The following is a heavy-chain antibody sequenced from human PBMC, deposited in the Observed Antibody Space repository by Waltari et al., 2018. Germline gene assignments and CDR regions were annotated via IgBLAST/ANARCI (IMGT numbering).Heavy chain of an antibody. D-gene: IGHD7-27*01. J-gene: IGHJ6*03. CDR1: GGPFGGYG. CDR2: ISPMFGIP. CDR3: ATHKLGISQHYYHMGA. Sequence: VQLVQSGAEVRTPGSSVKVSCKASGGPFGGYGISWVRLIPGQRLEWLGVISPMFGIPDYSQKFQDRVTITADESTSTAYMERSSLTSEETAIYFCATHKLGISQHYYHMGAWGKGTTVTIS. V-gene: IGHV1-69*12.